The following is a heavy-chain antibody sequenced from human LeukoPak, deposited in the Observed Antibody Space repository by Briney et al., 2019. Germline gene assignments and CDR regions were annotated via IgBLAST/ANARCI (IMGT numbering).Heavy chain of an antibody. CDR2: ISYDGSIK. CDR1: GFTFSNEG. Sequence: GGSLRLSCAASGFTFSNEGMHWVRQAPGKGLEWVAVISYDGSIKYYADSVKGRFTISRDNSKNTLYLQMNSLRAEDTAVYYCAKGPYVFYDFWSGSLWGQGTLVTVSS. CDR3: AKGPYVFYDFWSGSL. J-gene: IGHJ4*02. V-gene: IGHV3-30*18. D-gene: IGHD3-3*01.